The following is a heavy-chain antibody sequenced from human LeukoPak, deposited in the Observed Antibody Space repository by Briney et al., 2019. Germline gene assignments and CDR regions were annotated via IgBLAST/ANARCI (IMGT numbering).Heavy chain of an antibody. D-gene: IGHD3-9*01. CDR1: GFTVSGNY. J-gene: IGHJ4*02. V-gene: IGHV3-66*01. CDR3: ARDGILTGYQLDY. CDR2: IYSGTKT. Sequence: PGGSLRLSCAASGFTVSGNYMSWVRQSPQKGLEWVSLIYSGTKTYYADSVKGRFTISRDNSKNTLYLQMNSLRAEDTAVYYCARDGILTGYQLDYWGQGTLVTVSS.